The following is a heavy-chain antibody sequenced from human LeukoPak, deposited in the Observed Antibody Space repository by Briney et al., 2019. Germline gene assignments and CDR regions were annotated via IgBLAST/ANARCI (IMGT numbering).Heavy chain of an antibody. CDR2: ISYDGSNK. V-gene: IGHV3-30*03. CDR1: GFTFSSYG. D-gene: IGHD3-16*01. CDR3: ARDVGLRLGELPEL. Sequence: GRSLRLSCAASGFTFSSYGMHWVRQAPGKGLGWVAVISYDGSNKYYADSVKGRFTISRDNSKNTLYLQMNSLRAEDTAVYYCARDVGLRLGELPELWGQGTLVTVSS. J-gene: IGHJ4*02.